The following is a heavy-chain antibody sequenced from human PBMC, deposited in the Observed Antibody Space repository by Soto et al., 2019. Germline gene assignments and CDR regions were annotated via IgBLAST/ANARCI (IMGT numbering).Heavy chain of an antibody. CDR1: GFTFDDYA. D-gene: IGHD6-13*01. V-gene: IGHV3-9*01. Sequence: GGSLRLSCAASGFTFDDYAMHSVRQAPGKGLEWVSGISWNSGSIGYADSVKGRFTISRDNAKNSLYLQMNSLRAEDTALYYCAKETAAALDYYYGMDVWGQGTTVTVSS. CDR3: AKETAAALDYYYGMDV. J-gene: IGHJ6*02. CDR2: ISWNSGSI.